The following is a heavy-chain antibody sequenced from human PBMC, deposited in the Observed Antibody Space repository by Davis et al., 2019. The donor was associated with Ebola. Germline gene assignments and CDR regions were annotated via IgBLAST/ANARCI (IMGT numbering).Heavy chain of an antibody. CDR2: ISWDGRST. Sequence: GESLKISCAASGFTFGDYAMHWVRQAPGKGLEWVSLISWDGRSTAYADSVRDRFSISRDNSRNFLYLQMTGLRAEDTALYYCTVYDSTFRNYWGQGTLVTVSS. CDR3: TVYDSTFRNY. D-gene: IGHD3-22*01. CDR1: GFTFGDYA. V-gene: IGHV3-43D*03. J-gene: IGHJ4*02.